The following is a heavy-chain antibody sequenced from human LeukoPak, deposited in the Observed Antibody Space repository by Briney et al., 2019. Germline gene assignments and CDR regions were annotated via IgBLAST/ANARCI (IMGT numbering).Heavy chain of an antibody. CDR3: ARASGYYYGDFDY. Sequence: SETLSLTCTVSGGSISSGSYYWGWIRQPPGKGLEWVGSIYYSGSTYYNPSLKSRVTISVDTSKNQFSLKLSSVTAADTAVYYCARASGYYYGDFDYWGQGTRVTVSS. D-gene: IGHD3-22*01. CDR1: GGSISSGSYY. CDR2: IYYSGST. J-gene: IGHJ4*02. V-gene: IGHV4-39*07.